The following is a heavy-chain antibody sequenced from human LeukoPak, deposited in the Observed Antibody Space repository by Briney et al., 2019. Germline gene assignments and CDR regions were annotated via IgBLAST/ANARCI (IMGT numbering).Heavy chain of an antibody. Sequence: SDTLSLTCTVSAGSITKYYWSWIRQPPGKGLEWIGSVFYSGSTNFNPSLKSRVTISVDTSNNQLSLKLSSVTAADTAVYYCARHLTSMQGWFDPWGQGTLVTVSS. J-gene: IGHJ5*02. CDR2: VFYSGST. CDR3: ARHLTSMQGWFDP. V-gene: IGHV4-59*08. D-gene: IGHD2/OR15-2a*01. CDR1: AGSITKYY.